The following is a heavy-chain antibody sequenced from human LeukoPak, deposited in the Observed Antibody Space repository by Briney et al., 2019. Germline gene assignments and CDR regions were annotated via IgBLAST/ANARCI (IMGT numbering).Heavy chain of an antibody. V-gene: IGHV3-23*01. Sequence: GGSLRLSCAASGFTFSNYAMSWVRQAPGKGLEWVSDISGSGDSTNYADSVKGRFTISRDNSKNTLYLQMNSLRAEDTAIYYCAKSRGSYWVPEFDYWGQGTLVTVPS. CDR1: GFTFSNYA. D-gene: IGHD1-26*01. CDR2: ISGSGDST. CDR3: AKSRGSYWVPEFDY. J-gene: IGHJ4*02.